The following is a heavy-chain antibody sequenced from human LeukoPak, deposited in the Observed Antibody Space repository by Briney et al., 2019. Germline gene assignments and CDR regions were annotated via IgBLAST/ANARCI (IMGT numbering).Heavy chain of an antibody. CDR2: INGDGSST. Sequence: ETLSLTCAVYGETFNGYYWSWVRQAPGKGLVWVSRINGDGSSTDFADSVKGRFTISRDNAKNTLYLQMNSLRAEDTAVYYCARDAPGNTALDYWGQGTLVTVSS. V-gene: IGHV3-74*01. CDR1: GETFNGYY. CDR3: ARDAPGNTALDY. J-gene: IGHJ4*02. D-gene: IGHD5-18*01.